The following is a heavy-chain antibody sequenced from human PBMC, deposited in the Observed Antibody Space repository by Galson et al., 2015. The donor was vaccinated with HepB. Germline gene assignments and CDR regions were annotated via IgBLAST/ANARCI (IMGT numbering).Heavy chain of an antibody. CDR1: GFTCSSYG. CDR3: AKDRGSSGWYSEWNWYFDL. CDR2: ISYDGSNK. D-gene: IGHD6-19*01. Sequence: SLRLSCAASGFTCSSYGMHWVRQAPGKGLEWVAVISYDGSNKYYADSVKGRFTISRDNSKNTLYLQMNSLSAEDTAVYYCAKDRGSSGWYSEWNWYFDLWGRGTLVTVSS. J-gene: IGHJ2*01. V-gene: IGHV3-30*18.